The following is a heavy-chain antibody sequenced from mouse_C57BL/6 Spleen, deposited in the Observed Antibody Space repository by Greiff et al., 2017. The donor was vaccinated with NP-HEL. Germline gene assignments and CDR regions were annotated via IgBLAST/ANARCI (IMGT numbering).Heavy chain of an antibody. J-gene: IGHJ2*01. V-gene: IGHV5-6*01. CDR2: ISSGGSYT. D-gene: IGHD1-1*01. CDR3: ARHEDYGSSYYFDY. Sequence: EVKLMESGGDLVKPGGSLKLSCAASGFTFSSYGMSWVRQTPDKRLEWVATISSGGSYTYYPDSVKGRFTISRDNAKNTLYLQMSSLKSEDTAMYYCARHEDYGSSYYFDYWGQGTTLTVSS. CDR1: GFTFSSYG.